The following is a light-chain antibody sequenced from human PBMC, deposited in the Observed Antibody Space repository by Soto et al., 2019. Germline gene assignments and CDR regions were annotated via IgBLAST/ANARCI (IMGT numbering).Light chain of an antibody. CDR1: QSVSKY. J-gene: IGKJ4*01. CDR2: DAT. V-gene: IGKV3-11*02. CDR3: QQRGDWPLT. Sequence: EIVLTQSPATLSLSPGERATLSCRASQSVSKYLAWYQQKPGQAPRLLIYDATNSATGIPDRFSGSGSGRDFTLTISSLEPEDFAVYYCQQRGDWPLTFGGGTKVEIK.